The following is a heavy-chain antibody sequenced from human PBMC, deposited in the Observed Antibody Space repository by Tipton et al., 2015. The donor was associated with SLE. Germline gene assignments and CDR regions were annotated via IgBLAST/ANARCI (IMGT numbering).Heavy chain of an antibody. J-gene: IGHJ4*02. CDR1: GYTFTSFD. CDR2: MNPNSGNT. CDR3: ARAPPQLGFDY. V-gene: IGHV1-8*01. Sequence: QVQLVQSGAEVKKPGASVKVSCKASGYTFTSFDINWVRQATGQGLEWMGWMNPNSGNTAYAQKFQGRVTMTRDTSISTAYTELSSLRSEDTAVYYCARAPPQLGFDYWGQGTLVTVSS. D-gene: IGHD5-24*01.